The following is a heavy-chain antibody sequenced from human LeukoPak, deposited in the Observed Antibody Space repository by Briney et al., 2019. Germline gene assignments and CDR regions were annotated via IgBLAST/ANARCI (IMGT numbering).Heavy chain of an antibody. V-gene: IGHV4-39*01. D-gene: IGHD6-13*01. CDR3: ARHVSYNSSWYLVVLSLFDY. CDR2: IYYSGST. J-gene: IGHJ4*02. CDR1: GGSISSSSYY. Sequence: TTSETLSLTCTVSGGSISSSSYYWGWIRQPPGKGLEWIGSIYYSGSTYYNPSLKSRVTISVDTSKNQFSLKLSSVTAADTAVYYCARHVSYNSSWYLVVLSLFDYWGQGTLVTVSS.